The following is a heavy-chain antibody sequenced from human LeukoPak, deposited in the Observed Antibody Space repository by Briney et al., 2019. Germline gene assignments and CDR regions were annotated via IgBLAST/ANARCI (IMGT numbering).Heavy chain of an antibody. CDR2: LSGSGGNT. Sequence: GGSLRLSCAASGFTFSSHAMSWVRQAPGKGLEWVSALSGSGGNTYYADSVKGRFTISRDNSKNTLYLQMNSLGAEDTAGYYCAKVASLCTSTSCVRGGFDYWGQGTLVTVSS. CDR1: GFTFSSHA. D-gene: IGHD2-2*01. V-gene: IGHV3-23*01. CDR3: AKVASLCTSTSCVRGGFDY. J-gene: IGHJ4*02.